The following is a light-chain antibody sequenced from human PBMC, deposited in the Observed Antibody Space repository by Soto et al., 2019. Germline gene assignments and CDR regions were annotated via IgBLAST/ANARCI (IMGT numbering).Light chain of an antibody. J-gene: IGLJ2*01. CDR2: RNN. V-gene: IGLV1-47*01. CDR1: SSSIESNY. CDR3: TVWDDSLRGRL. Sequence: QSVLTQPPSASGTPGQRVTLSCSGTSSSIESNYVYWYQQLPGTSPRLLVYRNNQRPSGVPDRFSGSKSGTSASLAISALRSEDEADYYCTVWDDSLRGRLFGGGTKLTVL.